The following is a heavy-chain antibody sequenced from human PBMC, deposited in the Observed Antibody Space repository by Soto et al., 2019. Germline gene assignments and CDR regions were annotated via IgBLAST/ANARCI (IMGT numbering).Heavy chain of an antibody. D-gene: IGHD3-3*01. Sequence: GASVKVSCKASGFTFTSSAVQWVRQARGQRLEWIGWIVVGSGNTNYAQKFQERVTITRDMSTSTAYMELSSLRSEDTAVYYCAADHFGVVPRFVYWGQGTLVTVSS. V-gene: IGHV1-58*01. CDR3: AADHFGVVPRFVY. J-gene: IGHJ4*02. CDR1: GFTFTSSA. CDR2: IVVGSGNT.